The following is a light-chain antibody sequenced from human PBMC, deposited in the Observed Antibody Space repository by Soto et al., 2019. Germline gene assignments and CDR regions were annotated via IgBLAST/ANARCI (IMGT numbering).Light chain of an antibody. Sequence: QLVLTQSPSAAASLGASVKLTCTLSSGHSTYAIAWHQQQPEKGPRYLMKVTSDGTHSKGDGIPDRFSGSSSGAERHLTISSLQSEDEADYYCQTWGTAIHDVVFGGGPKLTVL. CDR3: QTWGTAIHDVV. V-gene: IGLV4-69*01. CDR1: SGHSTYA. J-gene: IGLJ2*01. CDR2: VTSDGTH.